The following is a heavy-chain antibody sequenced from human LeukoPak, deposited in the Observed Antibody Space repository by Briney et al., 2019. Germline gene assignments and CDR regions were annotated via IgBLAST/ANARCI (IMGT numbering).Heavy chain of an antibody. CDR1: GGYISSRSYY. CDR2: FSSGGSA. Sequence: WETVPRSCSVPGGYISSRSYYWAWIRQSPGKGLEWIGTFSSGGSAYYNPSLTSRVSISRDTSDNQFSLRLYSVTAADTAVYYCARKQTGTMYDVWGQGTQVTVSS. CDR3: ARKQTGTMYDV. J-gene: IGHJ4*02. D-gene: IGHD1-7*01. V-gene: IGHV4-39*07.